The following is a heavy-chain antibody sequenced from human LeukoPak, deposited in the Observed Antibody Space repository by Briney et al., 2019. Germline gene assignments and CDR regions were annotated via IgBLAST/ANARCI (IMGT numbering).Heavy chain of an antibody. Sequence: SETLSLTCTVSGGSISSYYWSWIRQPAGKGLEWIGRIYTSGSTNYNPSLKSRVTMSVDTSKNQFSLKLSSVTAADTAVYYCARGGYTKTFASSPLDVWGKGTTVTVSS. V-gene: IGHV4-4*07. D-gene: IGHD2-2*01. J-gene: IGHJ6*04. CDR1: GGSISSYY. CDR3: ARGGYTKTFASSPLDV. CDR2: IYTSGST.